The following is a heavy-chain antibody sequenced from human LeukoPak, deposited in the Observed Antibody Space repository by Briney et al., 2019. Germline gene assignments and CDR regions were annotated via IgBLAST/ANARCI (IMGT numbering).Heavy chain of an antibody. V-gene: IGHV3-23*01. D-gene: IGHD2-15*01. CDR3: ARYCSGGTCYSWENRYTYGMDV. CDR2: ISGSGGST. J-gene: IGHJ6*04. CDR1: GFTFSSYA. Sequence: GGSLRLSCAASGFTFSSYAMTWVCQAPGKGLEWVSVISGSGGSTYYADSVKGRFTISRDNSKNTLYLQMNSLRAEDTAVYYCARYCSGGTCYSWENRYTYGMDVWGKGTTVTVSS.